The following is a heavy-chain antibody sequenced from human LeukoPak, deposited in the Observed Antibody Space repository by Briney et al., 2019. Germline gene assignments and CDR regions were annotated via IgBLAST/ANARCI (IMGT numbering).Heavy chain of an antibody. J-gene: IGHJ6*02. CDR2: IIPILGIA. Sequence: ASVKVSCKASGGTFSSYVISWVRQAPGQGLEWMGRIIPILGIANYAQKFQGRVTITADKSTSTAYMELSSLRSEDTAVYYCARGSCWGEYCSSTSRTKPYYYYGMDVWGQGTTVTVSS. V-gene: IGHV1-69*04. CDR1: GGTFSSYV. CDR3: ARGSCWGEYCSSTSRTKPYYYYGMDV. D-gene: IGHD2-2*01.